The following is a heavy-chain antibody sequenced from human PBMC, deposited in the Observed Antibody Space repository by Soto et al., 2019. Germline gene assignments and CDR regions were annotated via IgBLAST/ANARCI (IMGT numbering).Heavy chain of an antibody. CDR2: ITSDGSSK. D-gene: IGHD6-19*01. CDR1: GFTFSSYW. CDR3: ARVGSSGWHSFDY. V-gene: IGHV3-74*01. Sequence: GGSLRLSCAASGFTFSSYWMHWVRRAPGKGLVWDSRITSDGSSKSYADYVKGRFTISRDNAKNTMYLQMHRLRAEDTAVYYCARVGSSGWHSFDYWGQGTLVTVSS. J-gene: IGHJ4*02.